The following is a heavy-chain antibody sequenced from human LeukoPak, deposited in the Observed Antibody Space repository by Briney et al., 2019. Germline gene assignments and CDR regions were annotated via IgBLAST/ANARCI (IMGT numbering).Heavy chain of an antibody. Sequence: PSETLSLTCAVSGGSMRDYYWSWIRQPPGKGLEWIGNIYYSGSTNYNPSLKSRVTISVDTSKNQFSLKLSSVTAADTAVYYCARQSGFYSNSSYYYYGMDVWGQGTTVTVSS. CDR2: IYYSGST. V-gene: IGHV4-59*08. CDR3: ARQSGFYSNSSYYYYGMDV. J-gene: IGHJ6*02. CDR1: GGSMRDYY. D-gene: IGHD4-11*01.